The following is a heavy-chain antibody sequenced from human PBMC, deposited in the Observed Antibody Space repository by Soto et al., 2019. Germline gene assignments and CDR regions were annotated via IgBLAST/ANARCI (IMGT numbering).Heavy chain of an antibody. CDR1: GFTFSSYA. V-gene: IGHV3-23*01. J-gene: IGHJ3*02. CDR3: AKRYNSNDGAFDI. Sequence: EGQLLESGGGLVQPGGSLRLSCAASGFTFSSYAMSWVRQAPGKGLEWVSAISGSGGSTYYADSVKGRFTISRDNSKNTLYLQMNSLRAEDTAVYYCAKRYNSNDGAFDIWGQGTMVTVSS. CDR2: ISGSGGST. D-gene: IGHD1-20*01.